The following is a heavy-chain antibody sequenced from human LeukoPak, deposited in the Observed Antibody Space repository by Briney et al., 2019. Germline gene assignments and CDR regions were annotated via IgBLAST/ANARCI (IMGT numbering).Heavy chain of an antibody. D-gene: IGHD5-12*01. Sequence: GASVKVSCKASGYTFTGYYMHWVRQAPGQGLEWMGWISAYNGDTNYAQKVQGRVTMTTDTSTSTAYMELRSLRSDDTAVYYCATAWRGYYFDYWGQGTLVTVPS. J-gene: IGHJ4*02. CDR2: ISAYNGDT. CDR1: GYTFTGYY. CDR3: ATAWRGYYFDY. V-gene: IGHV1-18*04.